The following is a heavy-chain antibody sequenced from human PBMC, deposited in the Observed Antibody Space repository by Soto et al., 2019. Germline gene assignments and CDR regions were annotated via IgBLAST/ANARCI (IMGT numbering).Heavy chain of an antibody. V-gene: IGHV4-34*01. D-gene: IGHD6-19*01. CDR3: AGAGAFDI. CDR2: INHSGST. CDR1: GGSFSGYY. J-gene: IGHJ3*02. Sequence: QVQLQQWGAGLLKPSETLSLTCAVYGGSFSGYYWSWIRQPPGKGLGWIGEINHSGSTNYNPSLKSRVTISVDTSKNQFSLKLSSVTAADTAVYYCAGAGAFDIWGQGTMVTVSS.